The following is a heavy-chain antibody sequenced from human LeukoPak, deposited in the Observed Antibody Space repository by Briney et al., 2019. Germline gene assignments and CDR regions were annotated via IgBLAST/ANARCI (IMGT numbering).Heavy chain of an antibody. CDR2: INGSGGRT. Sequence: SGGSLRLSCAASGFTFSNYAMSWVRQAPGKGLEWVSDINGSGGRTYYADSVKGRFTISRDNAKNSLYLQMNSLRAEDTAVYYCARDNQAEINFDYWGQGTLVTVSS. D-gene: IGHD5-24*01. V-gene: IGHV3-23*01. CDR3: ARDNQAEINFDY. CDR1: GFTFSNYA. J-gene: IGHJ4*02.